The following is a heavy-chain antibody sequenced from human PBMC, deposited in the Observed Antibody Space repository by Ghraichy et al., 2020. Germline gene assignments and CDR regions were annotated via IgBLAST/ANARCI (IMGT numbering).Heavy chain of an antibody. D-gene: IGHD3-22*01. CDR3: AREAGSSGYIRYGGYAFDI. V-gene: IGHV1-2*05. CDR2: INPNSGGT. J-gene: IGHJ3*02. Sequence: ASVKVSCKASGYTFTGYYMHWVRQAPGQGLEWMGRINPNSGGTNYAQKFQGRVTMTRDTSISTAYMELSRLRSDDTVVYYCAREAGSSGYIRYGGYAFDIWGQGTMVTVSS. CDR1: GYTFTGYY.